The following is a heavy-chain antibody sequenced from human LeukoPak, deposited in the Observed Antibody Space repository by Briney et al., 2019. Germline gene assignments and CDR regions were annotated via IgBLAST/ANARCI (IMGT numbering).Heavy chain of an antibody. CDR1: GFTVSSNY. Sequence: PGGSLRLSCAASGFTVSSNYMSWVRQAPGKGLEWVANIKQDGSEKYYVDSVKGRFTISRDNAKNSLYLQMNSLRAEDTAVYYCARSPHYYGSGSYYNDWGQGTLVTVSS. D-gene: IGHD3-10*01. J-gene: IGHJ4*02. V-gene: IGHV3-7*01. CDR3: ARSPHYYGSGSYYND. CDR2: IKQDGSEK.